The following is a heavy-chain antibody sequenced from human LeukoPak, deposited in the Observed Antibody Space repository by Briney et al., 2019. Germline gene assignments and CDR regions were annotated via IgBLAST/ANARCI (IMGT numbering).Heavy chain of an antibody. Sequence: GRSLRLSCAASGFTFSSYGMHWVRLAPGKGLEWVAVISYDGSNKYYADSVKGRFTISRDNSKNTLYLQMNSLRAEDTAVYYCAKDPSYYGDYPGYWGQGTLVTVSS. CDR3: AKDPSYYGDYPGY. D-gene: IGHD4-17*01. CDR1: GFTFSSYG. V-gene: IGHV3-30*18. CDR2: ISYDGSNK. J-gene: IGHJ4*02.